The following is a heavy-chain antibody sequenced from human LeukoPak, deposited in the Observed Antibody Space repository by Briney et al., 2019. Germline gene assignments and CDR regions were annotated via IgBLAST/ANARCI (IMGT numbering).Heavy chain of an antibody. CDR2: ISQTSTDI. J-gene: IGHJ4*02. CDR1: GFTFSDFY. Sequence: GGSLRLSCAASGFTFSDFYMTWIRQAPGKGLEWISYISQTSTDIRYADSVKGRFTISRDNAKNSLYLQMDSLRAEDTAVYYCTGDPRLSDYWGQGTLVTVSS. V-gene: IGHV3-11*05. D-gene: IGHD3-16*01. CDR3: TGDPRLSDY.